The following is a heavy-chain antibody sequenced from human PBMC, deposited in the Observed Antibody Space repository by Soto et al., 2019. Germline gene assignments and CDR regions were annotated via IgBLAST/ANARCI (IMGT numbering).Heavy chain of an antibody. CDR1: GYTFTSYA. CDR2: INAGNGNT. V-gene: IGHV1-3*01. Sequence: QVQLVQSGAEVKKPGASVKVSCKASGYTFTSYAMHWVRQAPGQRLEWMGWINAGNGNTKYSQKFQGRVTITRETSASTAYMELSSLRSEDTAVYYCARTNYDFWSGVSYYFDYWGQGTLVTVSS. CDR3: ARTNYDFWSGVSYYFDY. D-gene: IGHD3-3*01. J-gene: IGHJ4*02.